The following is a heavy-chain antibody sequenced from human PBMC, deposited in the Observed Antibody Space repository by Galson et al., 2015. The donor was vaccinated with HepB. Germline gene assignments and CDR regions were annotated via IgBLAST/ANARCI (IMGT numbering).Heavy chain of an antibody. CDR3: ARGVAVAAWYYFDY. Sequence: SVKVSCKASGYTFTSYGINWVRQAPGQGLEWTGWISAYNGNTNYAQKLRGRVSMTTDTSTSTAYMELRSLRSDDTAVYYCARGVAVAAWYYFDYWGQGTLVTVSS. D-gene: IGHD6-19*01. CDR2: ISAYNGNT. V-gene: IGHV1-18*01. J-gene: IGHJ4*02. CDR1: GYTFTSYG.